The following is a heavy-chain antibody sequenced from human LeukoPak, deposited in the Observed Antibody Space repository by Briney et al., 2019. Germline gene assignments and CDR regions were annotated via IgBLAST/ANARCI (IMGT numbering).Heavy chain of an antibody. CDR2: IKQDGSEK. D-gene: IGHD1-26*01. J-gene: IGHJ4*02. V-gene: IGHV3-7*05. Sequence: TGGSLRLSCAASGFTFSGYWMSWVRQAPGKGLEWVANIKQDGSEKYYVDSVKGRFTISRDNAKNSLYLQMNSLRAEDTAVYYCASGSYKVDYWGQGTLVTVSS. CDR3: ASGSYKVDY. CDR1: GFTFSGYW.